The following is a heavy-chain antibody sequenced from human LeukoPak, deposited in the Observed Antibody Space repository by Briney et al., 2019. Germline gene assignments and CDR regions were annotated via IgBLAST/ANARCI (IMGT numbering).Heavy chain of an antibody. CDR3: ARLRLYYDSSGYPDY. J-gene: IGHJ4*02. CDR2: INHSGGT. Sequence: PETLSLTCAVSGGSFSGYYWSWIRQPPGKGLEWIGEINHSGGTNYNPSLKSRVTISVDTSKNQFSLKLSSVTAAGTAVYYCARLRLYYDSSGYPDYWGQGTLVTVSS. V-gene: IGHV4-34*01. CDR1: GGSFSGYY. D-gene: IGHD3-22*01.